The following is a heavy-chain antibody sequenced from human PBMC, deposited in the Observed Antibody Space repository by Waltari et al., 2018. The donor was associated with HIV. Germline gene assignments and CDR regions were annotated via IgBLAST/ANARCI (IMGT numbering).Heavy chain of an antibody. Sequence: EVQLVESGGGLVQPGGSLRLSCAASGFPFSSYALRWVRQAPGKGLGWVSAISGSGVSTYYADSVKGRFTISRDNSKNTLYLQMNSLRAEDTAVYYCAKTERLLLGGLGYWGPGTLVTVSS. CDR2: ISGSGVST. J-gene: IGHJ4*02. CDR3: AKTERLLLGGLGY. D-gene: IGHD2-15*01. V-gene: IGHV3-23*04. CDR1: GFPFSSYA.